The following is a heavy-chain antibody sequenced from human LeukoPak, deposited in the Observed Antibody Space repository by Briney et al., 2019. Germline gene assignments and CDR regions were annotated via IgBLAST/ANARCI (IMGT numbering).Heavy chain of an antibody. D-gene: IGHD3-3*01. J-gene: IGHJ4*02. V-gene: IGHV3-23*01. CDR3: AKGPTIFGVVIIPEYYFDY. CDR2: IRGGVDST. CDR1: GFTFSSYA. Sequence: GRSLRPSCAASGFTFSSYAMSWVRQPPGKGLEWVSAIRGGVDSTNYADSVKGRFTICRDNSKNTLYLQMTSLRAEDTAVYYCAKGPTIFGVVIIPEYYFDYWGQGTLVTVSS.